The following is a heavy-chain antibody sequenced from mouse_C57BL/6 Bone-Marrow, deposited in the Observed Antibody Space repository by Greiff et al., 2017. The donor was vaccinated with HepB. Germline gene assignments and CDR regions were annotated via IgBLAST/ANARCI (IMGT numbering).Heavy chain of an antibody. CDR3: ARGDDEANSDY. CDR1: GYTFTSYW. CDR2: IDPSDSYT. Sequence: VQLQQPGAELVMPGASVKLSCKASGYTFTSYWMHWVKQRPGQGLEWIGEIDPSDSYTNYNQKFKGKSTLTVDISSSTAYMQLSSLTSEDSAVYYCARGDDEANSDYWGQGTTLTVSS. J-gene: IGHJ2*01. V-gene: IGHV1-69*01. D-gene: IGHD3-2*02.